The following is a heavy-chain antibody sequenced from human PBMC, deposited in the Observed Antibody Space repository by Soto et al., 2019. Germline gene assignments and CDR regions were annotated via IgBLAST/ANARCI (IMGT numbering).Heavy chain of an antibody. D-gene: IGHD6-19*01. CDR2: IKSKTDSGTT. V-gene: IGHV3-15*01. Sequence: GGSLRLSCAASGFTFSNAWMSWVRQAPGKGLEWVGRIKSKTDSGTTDYAATVKGRFTISRDDSKNTLYLQMNSLKTEDTAVYYRTTEYSSGGLWGQGALVTVSS. J-gene: IGHJ4*02. CDR3: TTEYSSGGL. CDR1: GFTFSNAW.